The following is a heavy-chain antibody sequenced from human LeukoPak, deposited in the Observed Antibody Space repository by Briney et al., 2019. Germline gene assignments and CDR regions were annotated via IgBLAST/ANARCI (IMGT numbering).Heavy chain of an antibody. D-gene: IGHD6-19*01. Sequence: GGSLRLSCAASGFSFSNYAMYWVRQAPGKGLEWVSSIDASGGATYYADSVKGRFTVSRDNSKNTFYLQMNSLRPEDTAVYSCAKGSGSGWYGWFAPWGQGTLVTVSS. CDR2: IDASGGAT. V-gene: IGHV3-23*01. J-gene: IGHJ5*02. CDR1: GFSFSNYA. CDR3: AKGSGSGWYGWFAP.